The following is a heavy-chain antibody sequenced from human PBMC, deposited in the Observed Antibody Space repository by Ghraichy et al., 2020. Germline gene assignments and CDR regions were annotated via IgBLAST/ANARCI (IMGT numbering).Heavy chain of an antibody. CDR3: ARRWTTVDFDP. D-gene: IGHD4-17*01. Sequence: GGSPRLSCAASGFTFSSYEMNWVRQAPGKGLEWVSYISSSGSTIYYADSVKGRFTISRDNAKNSLYLQMNSLRAEDTAVYYCARRWTTVDFDPWGQGTLVTVSS. J-gene: IGHJ5*02. CDR1: GFTFSSYE. V-gene: IGHV3-48*03. CDR2: ISSSGSTI.